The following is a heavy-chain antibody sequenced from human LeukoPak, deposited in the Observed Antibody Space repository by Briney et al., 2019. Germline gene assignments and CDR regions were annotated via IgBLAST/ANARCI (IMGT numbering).Heavy chain of an antibody. Sequence: PGGSLRLSCAASGFTFSSYAMSWVRQAPGKGLEWVSGISGSGGNTYYADSVKGRFTISRDNSKNTLYLQMSSLRAEDTAVYYCAKDRDITMVRGVTFDWGQGTLVTVSS. D-gene: IGHD3-10*01. CDR3: AKDRDITMVRGVTFD. J-gene: IGHJ4*02. CDR1: GFTFSSYA. V-gene: IGHV3-23*01. CDR2: ISGSGGNT.